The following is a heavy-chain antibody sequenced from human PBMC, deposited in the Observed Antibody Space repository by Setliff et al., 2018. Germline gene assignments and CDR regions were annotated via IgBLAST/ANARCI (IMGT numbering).Heavy chain of an antibody. CDR2: MNPNSGNT. V-gene: IGHV1-8*02. CDR3: ARHGSLYGGFDY. Sequence: ASVKVSCKASGYTFTSYGISWVRQAPGQGLEWMGWMNPNSGNTGYAQKFQGRVTMTRNTSISTAYMELSSLRSEDTAMYYCARHGSLYGGFDYWGQGTLVTVS. J-gene: IGHJ4*02. CDR1: GYTFTSYG. D-gene: IGHD4-17*01.